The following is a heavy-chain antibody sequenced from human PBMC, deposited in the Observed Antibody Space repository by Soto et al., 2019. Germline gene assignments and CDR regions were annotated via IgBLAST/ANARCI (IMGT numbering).Heavy chain of an antibody. Sequence: SETLSLTCTVSGGSISSGGYYWSWIRQHPGKGLEWIGCIYYSGSTYYNPSLKSRVTISVDTSKNQFSLKLSSVTAADTAVYYCARAAARRLWDYYYGMDVWGQGTTVTVSS. CDR1: GGSISSGGYY. CDR3: ARAAARRLWDYYYGMDV. CDR2: IYYSGST. J-gene: IGHJ6*02. D-gene: IGHD6-6*01. V-gene: IGHV4-31*03.